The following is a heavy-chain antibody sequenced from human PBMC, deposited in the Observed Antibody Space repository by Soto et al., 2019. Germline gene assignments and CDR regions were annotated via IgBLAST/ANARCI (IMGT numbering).Heavy chain of an antibody. CDR1: GFSLSTSGVG. J-gene: IGHJ4*02. Sequence: QITLKESGPTLVKPTQTLTLTCTFSGFSLSTSGVGVGWIRQPPGKALEWLALIYWDDDKRYSPSLKSRLTITNDTSKNQVVLTMTNMDPVDTAPYSCARATHYYGSDYWGQGTLVTVSS. D-gene: IGHD3-10*01. V-gene: IGHV2-5*02. CDR2: IYWDDDK. CDR3: ARATHYYGSDY.